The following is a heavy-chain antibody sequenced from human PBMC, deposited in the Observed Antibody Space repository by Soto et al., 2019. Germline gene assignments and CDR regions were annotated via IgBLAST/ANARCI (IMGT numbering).Heavy chain of an antibody. CDR3: ARGFQQFVGLDY. CDR1: GGTISTYV. V-gene: IGHV1-69*08. J-gene: IGHJ4*02. D-gene: IGHD6-6*01. Sequence: QVHLVQSGAEVKKPGSSVKVSSKTSGGTISTYVTNWVRQAPGQGLEWMGRIIPALCAADYAQKFQDRLTITADTSTRTAYMELSSLRSHDSSVYYSARGFQQFVGLDYWGQGTQVAVSS. CDR2: IIPALCAA.